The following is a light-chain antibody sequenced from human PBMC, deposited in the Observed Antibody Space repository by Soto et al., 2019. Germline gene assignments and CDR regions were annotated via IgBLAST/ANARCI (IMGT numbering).Light chain of an antibody. V-gene: IGKV3-11*01. Sequence: IVVTQSPTTLSLSPGERATLSCRASQSVSSYLAWYKQKPGQAPRLLIYDASNRATGIPARFSGSGSGTDFTLTISSLEPEDFAVYYCQQRSNWPPITFGQGTRLEIK. CDR3: QQRSNWPPIT. CDR2: DAS. J-gene: IGKJ5*01. CDR1: QSVSSY.